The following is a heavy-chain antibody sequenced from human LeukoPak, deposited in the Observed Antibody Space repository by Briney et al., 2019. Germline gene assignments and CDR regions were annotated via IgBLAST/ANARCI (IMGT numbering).Heavy chain of an antibody. CDR3: ATVNFDY. CDR1: GFTFDDYA. V-gene: IGHV3-9*01. J-gene: IGHJ4*02. Sequence: PGRSLRLSCAASGFTFDDYAMHWVRQAPGKGLEWVSGISWNSGSIGYADSVKGRFTISRDNAKNSLYLQMNSLRAEDTALYYCATVNFDYWGQGTLVTVSS. CDR2: ISWNSGSI.